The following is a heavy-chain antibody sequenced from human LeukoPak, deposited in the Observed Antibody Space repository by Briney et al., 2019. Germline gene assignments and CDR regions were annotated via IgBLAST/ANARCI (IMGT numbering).Heavy chain of an antibody. CDR2: ISSNGGTT. CDR3: ARERDDAFDI. V-gene: IGHV3-64*01. Sequence: PGGSLRLSCAASGFTFSSYAMHWVRQAPGKGLQYVSAISSNGGTTYYANSVKGRFTISRDNSKNTLYLQMGSLRAEDMAVYYCARERDDAFDIWGQGTMVTVSS. CDR1: GFTFSSYA. J-gene: IGHJ3*02.